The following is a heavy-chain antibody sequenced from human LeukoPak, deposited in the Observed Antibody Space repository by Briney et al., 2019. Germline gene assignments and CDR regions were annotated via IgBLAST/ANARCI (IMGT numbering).Heavy chain of an antibody. J-gene: IGHJ6*02. CDR3: AKGTDDVLTGLPSGMDV. D-gene: IGHD3-9*01. V-gene: IGHV3-30*18. CDR1: GFTFSSYG. Sequence: PRGSLRLSCVASGFTFSSYGMYWVRQAPGKGLEWVAVISYDGSNKYYADSVKGRFTISRDNSKNTLYLQMNSLRVEDTAVYDCAKGTDDVLTGLPSGMDVWGQGTTVTVSS. CDR2: ISYDGSNK.